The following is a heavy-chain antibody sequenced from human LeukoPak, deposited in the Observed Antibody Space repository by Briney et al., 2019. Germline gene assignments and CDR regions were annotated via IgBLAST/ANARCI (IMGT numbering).Heavy chain of an antibody. V-gene: IGHV1-18*01. CDR3: ARESCSSSTGFDS. CDR1: GYTFTSYG. J-gene: IGHJ4*02. Sequence: ASVKVSCKTAGYTFTSYGINLVRQAPGQGLEWMGWISGYNGNTNYAQKLQGRVTMTTDTSTSTAYMELRSLRSDDTAVYYCARESCSSSTGFDSWRQGTLVTVSS. D-gene: IGHD6-6*01. CDR2: ISGYNGNT.